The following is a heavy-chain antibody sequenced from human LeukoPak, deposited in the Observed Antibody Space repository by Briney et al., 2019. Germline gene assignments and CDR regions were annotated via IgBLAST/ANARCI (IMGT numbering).Heavy chain of an antibody. CDR1: GYTFTNYG. Sequence: ASVKVSCKASGYTFTNYGITWVRQAPGQGLEWMGWISAHDGTRNYALKHEDRVTMTTDTSTSTAYMELRGLRSDDTAVFYCARRSTLYSSGRFYFDYWGQGTLVTVSS. D-gene: IGHD6-19*01. V-gene: IGHV1-18*01. J-gene: IGHJ4*02. CDR3: ARRSTLYSSGRFYFDY. CDR2: ISAHDGTR.